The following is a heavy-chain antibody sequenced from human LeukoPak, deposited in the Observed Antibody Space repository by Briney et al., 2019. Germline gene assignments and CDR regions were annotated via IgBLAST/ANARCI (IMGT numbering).Heavy chain of an antibody. CDR2: ISGSGGST. CDR3: AKVWDWFGEPNAFDI. J-gene: IGHJ3*02. Sequence: HTGGSLRLSCAASGFTFSSYAMSWVRQAPGKGLEWVSAISGSGGSTYYADSVKGRFTISRDNSKNTLYLQMNSLRAEDTAVYYCAKVWDWFGEPNAFDIWGQGTMVTVSS. V-gene: IGHV3-23*01. CDR1: GFTFSSYA. D-gene: IGHD3-10*01.